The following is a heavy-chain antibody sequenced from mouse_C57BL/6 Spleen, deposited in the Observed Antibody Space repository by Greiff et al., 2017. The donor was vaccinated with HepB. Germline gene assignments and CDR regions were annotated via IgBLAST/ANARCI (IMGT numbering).Heavy chain of an antibody. Sequence: VQLQQSGPELVKPGASVKLSCKASGYTFTSYDINWVKQRPGQGLALIGWIYPRDGSTQYNEKFKGKATLTVDTSSSTAYMELHSLTSEDSAVYFCASLLTTVVDNYYAMDYWGQGTSVTVSS. J-gene: IGHJ4*01. V-gene: IGHV1-85*01. CDR3: ASLLTTVVDNYYAMDY. D-gene: IGHD1-1*01. CDR1: GYTFTSYD. CDR2: IYPRDGST.